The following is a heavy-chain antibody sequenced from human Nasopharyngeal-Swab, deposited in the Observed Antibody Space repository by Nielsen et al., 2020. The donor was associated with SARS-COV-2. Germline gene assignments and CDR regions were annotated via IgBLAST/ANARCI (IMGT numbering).Heavy chain of an antibody. J-gene: IGHJ4*02. CDR2: IIPIFGTA. Sequence: SVKVSCKASGGTFSSYAISWVRQAPGQGLEWMGGIIPIFGTANYAQKLQGRVTITADESTSTAYMELSSLRSEDTAVYYCARDDPESPMVGAWYFDYWGQGTLVTVSS. D-gene: IGHD3-10*02. CDR1: GGTFSSYA. CDR3: ARDDPESPMVGAWYFDY. V-gene: IGHV1-69*13.